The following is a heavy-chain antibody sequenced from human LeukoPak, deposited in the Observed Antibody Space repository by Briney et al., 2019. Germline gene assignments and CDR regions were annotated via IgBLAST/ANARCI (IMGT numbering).Heavy chain of an antibody. J-gene: IGHJ6*02. V-gene: IGHV1-8*01. Sequence: ASVKVSCKASRYTFTSYDINWVRQATGQGLEWMGWMNPNSGNTGYAQKFQGRVTMTRNTSISTAYMELSSLRSEDTAVYYCARGRSSGWYYYYYGMDVWGQGTTVTVSS. CDR1: RYTFTSYD. CDR3: ARGRSSGWYYYYYGMDV. D-gene: IGHD6-19*01. CDR2: MNPNSGNT.